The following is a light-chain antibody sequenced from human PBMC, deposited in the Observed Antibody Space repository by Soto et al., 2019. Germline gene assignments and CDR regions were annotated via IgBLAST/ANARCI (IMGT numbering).Light chain of an antibody. J-gene: IGKJ2*01. Sequence: EIVMTQSPATLSVSPGDRATLSCRASQSVSSNLAWYQQKPGQAPRLLIYGASTRATGIPARFSGSGSGTEFTLTISSLQSEDFAVYYCQQYNKSPPYTFGQGTKLEIK. CDR3: QQYNKSPPYT. CDR1: QSVSSN. CDR2: GAS. V-gene: IGKV3-15*01.